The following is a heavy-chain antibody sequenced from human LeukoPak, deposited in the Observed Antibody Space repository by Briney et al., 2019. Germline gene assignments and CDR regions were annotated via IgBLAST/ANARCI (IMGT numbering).Heavy chain of an antibody. CDR3: ATLLSGYDWAFDY. CDR1: GFTFSNYW. J-gene: IGHJ4*02. Sequence: GGSLRLSCATSGFTFSNYWMSWVRQAPGKGLEWVSVIYSGGSTYYADSMKGRFTISRDNAKNSLHLQMNSLRAEDTAVYYCATLLSGYDWAFDYWGQGTLVTVSS. D-gene: IGHD5-12*01. V-gene: IGHV3-66*01. CDR2: IYSGGST.